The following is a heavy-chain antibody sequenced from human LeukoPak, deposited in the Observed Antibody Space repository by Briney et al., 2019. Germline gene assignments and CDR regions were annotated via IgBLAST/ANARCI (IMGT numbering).Heavy chain of an antibody. V-gene: IGHV3-21*01. Sequence: GGSLRLSCAASGYTFSSYSINWVRQAPGKGLEWVSSISVGSNYIYYADSVRGRFSISRDDARNSLYLQMDSLRGDDTAVYYCARLRRNSDRSGYYYYYDYWGQGTLVAVSS. CDR1: GYTFSSYS. CDR3: ARLRRNSDRSGYYYYYDY. J-gene: IGHJ4*02. CDR2: ISVGSNYI. D-gene: IGHD3-22*01.